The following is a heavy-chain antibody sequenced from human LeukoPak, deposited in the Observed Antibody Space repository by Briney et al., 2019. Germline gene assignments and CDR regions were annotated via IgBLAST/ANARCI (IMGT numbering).Heavy chain of an antibody. Sequence: ASVKVSCKASGYTFTSYGISWVRQAPGQGLEWMGRISAYNGNTNYAQKLQGRVTMTTDTSTSTAYMELRSLRSDDTAVYYCARDCSSTSCYTTTDYWGQGTLVTVSS. J-gene: IGHJ4*02. CDR2: ISAYNGNT. V-gene: IGHV1-18*01. CDR3: ARDCSSTSCYTTTDY. CDR1: GYTFTSYG. D-gene: IGHD2-2*02.